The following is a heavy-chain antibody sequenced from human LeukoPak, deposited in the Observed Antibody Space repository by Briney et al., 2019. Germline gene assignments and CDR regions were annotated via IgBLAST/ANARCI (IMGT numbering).Heavy chain of an antibody. Sequence: PSETLSLTCAVYGGSFSGYYWSWIRQPPGKGLEWIGEINHSGSTNYNPYLKRRVTISVDTSKNQFFLKLSSVTAADKAVYYCARGLKGIAVGPLDVWGQGTTVTVSS. CDR1: GGSFSGYY. D-gene: IGHD6-19*01. V-gene: IGHV4-34*01. J-gene: IGHJ6*02. CDR2: INHSGST. CDR3: ARGLKGIAVGPLDV.